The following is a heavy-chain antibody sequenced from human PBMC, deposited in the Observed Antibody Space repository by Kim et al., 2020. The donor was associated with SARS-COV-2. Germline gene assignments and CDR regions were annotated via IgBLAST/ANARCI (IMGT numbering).Heavy chain of an antibody. D-gene: IGHD3-22*01. J-gene: IGHJ6*02. CDR2: ISGSGSNT. CDR1: GFKFSRYA. V-gene: IGHV3-23*01. CDR3: AKDRNYYDTSVHFYYYYGIDV. Sequence: GGSLRLSCVASGFKFSRYAMNWVRQAPGMGLQWLSVISGSGSNTNYADPVKGRFTISRDNSKNTLFLQMNSLRAEDTAVYFCAKDRNYYDTSVHFYYYYGIDVWGQGTTVTVSS.